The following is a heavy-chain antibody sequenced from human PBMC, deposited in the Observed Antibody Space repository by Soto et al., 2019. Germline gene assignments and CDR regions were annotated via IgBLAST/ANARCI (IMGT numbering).Heavy chain of an antibody. J-gene: IGHJ3*01. CDR3: AAGFPPDY. CDR2: INGDGSEE. D-gene: IGHD3-10*01. Sequence: EVQLVESGGGLVQPGGSLRVSCAASGFTFSTSWMNWVRQAPGKGLEWVANINGDGSEEYYVDSVRGRFTISRDNVKNSLFLQMNSLRAEDTAVYYCAAGFPPDYWGQGTLVTVYS. CDR1: GFTFSTSW. V-gene: IGHV3-7*01.